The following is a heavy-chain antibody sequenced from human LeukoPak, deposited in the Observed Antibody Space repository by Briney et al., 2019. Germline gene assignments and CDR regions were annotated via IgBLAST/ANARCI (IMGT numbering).Heavy chain of an antibody. J-gene: IGHJ4*02. CDR3: ARDSRVSNSLPFDC. CDR1: GDSVSSNGVA. D-gene: IGHD4-11*01. V-gene: IGHV6-1*01. Sequence: SQTLSLTCAISGDSVSSNGVAWSWVRQSPSRGLEWLGRTYYRSQWYSDYAPSVRSRITINADTSKNQFSLHLDSVTPEDTAVYYCARDSRVSNSLPFDCWGQGTLVTVSS. CDR2: TYYRSQWYS.